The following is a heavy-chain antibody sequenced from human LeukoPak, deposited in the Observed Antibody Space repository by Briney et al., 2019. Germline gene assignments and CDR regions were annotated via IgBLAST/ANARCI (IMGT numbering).Heavy chain of an antibody. D-gene: IGHD6-19*01. V-gene: IGHV3-23*01. Sequence: PGGSLSLSCAASGFTFSYYSMNWVRQAPGKGLEWVSAISGSGGSTYYADSVKGRFTISRDNSKNTLYLQMNSLRAEDTAVYYCAKGPPPLAVAGTRFDWGQGTLVTVSS. CDR2: ISGSGGST. CDR3: AKGPPPLAVAGTRFD. CDR1: GFTFSYYS. J-gene: IGHJ4*02.